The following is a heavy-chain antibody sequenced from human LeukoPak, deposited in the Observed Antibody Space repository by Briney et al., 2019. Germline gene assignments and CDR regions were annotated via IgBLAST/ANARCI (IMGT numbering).Heavy chain of an antibody. CDR1: GGTFSSYA. D-gene: IGHD6-19*01. CDR3: ARGAVAGTVDWFDP. Sequence: GASVKVSCKASGGTFSSYAISWVRQAPGQGLEWMGGILPIFGTANYAQKFQGRVTITTDESTSTAYMELSSLRSEDTAVYYCARGAVAGTVDWFDPWGQGTLVTVSS. V-gene: IGHV1-69*05. J-gene: IGHJ5*02. CDR2: ILPIFGTA.